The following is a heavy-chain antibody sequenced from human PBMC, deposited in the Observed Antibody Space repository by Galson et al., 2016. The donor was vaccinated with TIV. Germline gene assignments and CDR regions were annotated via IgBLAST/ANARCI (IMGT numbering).Heavy chain of an antibody. D-gene: IGHD1-14*01. Sequence: LSLTCTVSGDSITSINWCAWVRQPPGKGLEWIGEIHQSGTTNYNPSLKSRVTMSVDKSKNQVSLKVNSVTAADTAVYYCARLPGRAPDYWGQGTLVIVSS. CDR3: ARLPGRAPDY. V-gene: IGHV4-4*02. CDR1: GDSITSINW. CDR2: IHQSGTT. J-gene: IGHJ4*02.